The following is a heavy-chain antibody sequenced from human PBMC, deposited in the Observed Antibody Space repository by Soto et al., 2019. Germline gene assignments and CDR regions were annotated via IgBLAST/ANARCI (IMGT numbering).Heavy chain of an antibody. Sequence: SETLSLTCTVSGGSISSYYWSWIRQPPGKGLEWIGYIYYSGSTNYNPSLKSRVTISVDTSKNQFSLKLSSVTAADTAVYYCARNPHSGWSYYFDYWGQGTLVTVSS. CDR1: GGSISSYY. CDR2: IYYSGST. CDR3: ARNPHSGWSYYFDY. V-gene: IGHV4-59*01. J-gene: IGHJ4*02. D-gene: IGHD6-19*01.